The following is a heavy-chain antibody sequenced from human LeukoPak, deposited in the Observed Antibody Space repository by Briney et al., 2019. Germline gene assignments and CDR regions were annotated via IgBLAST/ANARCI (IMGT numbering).Heavy chain of an antibody. J-gene: IGHJ4*02. Sequence: GGSLRLSCTASGFTFGDYAMHWVRQAPGKGLEWVSYITNSGNSKSYADSVKGRFTISRDNTKNSLYLQMNGLRAEDTAVYYCARTRGSGYLTFDYWGQGILVTVSS. CDR3: ARTRGSGYLTFDY. V-gene: IGHV3-48*01. D-gene: IGHD3-22*01. CDR2: ITNSGNSK. CDR1: GFTFGDYA.